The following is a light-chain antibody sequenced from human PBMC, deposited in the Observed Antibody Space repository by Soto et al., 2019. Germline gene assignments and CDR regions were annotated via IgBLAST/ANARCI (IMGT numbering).Light chain of an antibody. V-gene: IGLV2-18*01. Sequence: QSVLTQPASVSGSPGQSVTISCTGTSSDVGGYNYVSWYQQPPGTAPKLMIYEVSNRPSGVPDRFSGSKSGNTASLTISGLQAEDEADYYCSLYTSSSTVFGTGTKVTVL. J-gene: IGLJ1*01. CDR3: SLYTSSSTV. CDR1: SSDVGGYNY. CDR2: EVS.